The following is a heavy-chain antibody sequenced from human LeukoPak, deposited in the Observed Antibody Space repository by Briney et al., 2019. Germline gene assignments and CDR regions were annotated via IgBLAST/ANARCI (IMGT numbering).Heavy chain of an antibody. CDR3: AKGGCSTSCYEFDY. D-gene: IGHD2-2*01. Sequence: GGSLRLSCAASGFTFSSYAMSWVRQAPGKGLEWVSAISGSGGSTYYADSVKGRFTISKDNSKNTLYLQMNSLRAEDTAVYYCAKGGCSTSCYEFDYWGQGTLVSVSS. V-gene: IGHV3-23*01. J-gene: IGHJ4*02. CDR1: GFTFSSYA. CDR2: ISGSGGST.